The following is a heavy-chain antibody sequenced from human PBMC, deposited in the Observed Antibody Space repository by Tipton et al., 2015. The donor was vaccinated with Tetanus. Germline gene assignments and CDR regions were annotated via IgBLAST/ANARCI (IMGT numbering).Heavy chain of an antibody. CDR3: ARLREIVPRSGWAFDY. Sequence: TLSLTCDVSGASISSAAWTWIRQPSGKGLEWIGSVSYSGRTYYNPSLKSRVTMSVDTSKKDFSVRLTSVTAADTAVYYCARLREIVPRSGWAFDYWGQGILVTVSS. CDR2: VSYSGRT. V-gene: IGHV4-30-2*03. CDR1: GASISSAA. D-gene: IGHD3-10*01. J-gene: IGHJ4*02.